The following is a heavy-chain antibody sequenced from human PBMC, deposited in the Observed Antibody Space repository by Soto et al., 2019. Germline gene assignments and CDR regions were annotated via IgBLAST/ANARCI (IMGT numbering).Heavy chain of an antibody. Sequence: QVQLVESGGGVVQPGRSLRLSCAASGFTFSSYGMHWVRQAPGKGLEWVAVIWYDGSNKYYADSVKGRFTSSRDNSKNTLYLQMNSLRAEDTAVYYCARGAAVADYYFDYWGQGTLVTVSS. CDR3: ARGAAVADYYFDY. CDR1: GFTFSSYG. V-gene: IGHV3-33*01. CDR2: IWYDGSNK. J-gene: IGHJ4*02. D-gene: IGHD6-19*01.